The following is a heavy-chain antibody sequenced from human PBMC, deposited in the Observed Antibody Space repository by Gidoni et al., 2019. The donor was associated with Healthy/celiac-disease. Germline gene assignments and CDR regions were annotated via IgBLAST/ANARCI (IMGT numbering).Heavy chain of an antibody. Sequence: EVQLVESGGGLVQPGRSLRRPCAAPVFTFDYYAMHWVRQAPGKGLEWVSGISCNSGSIGYAEYVKGRFTISRDNAKNSLYLQMNSLRAEDTALYYCAKDIDTAVAGTPFDYWGQGTLVTVSS. CDR3: AKDIDTAVAGTPFDY. CDR1: VFTFDYYA. J-gene: IGHJ4*02. CDR2: ISCNSGSI. V-gene: IGHV3-9*01. D-gene: IGHD6-19*01.